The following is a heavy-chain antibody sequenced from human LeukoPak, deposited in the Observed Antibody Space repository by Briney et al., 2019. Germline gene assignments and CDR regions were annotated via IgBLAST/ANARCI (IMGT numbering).Heavy chain of an antibody. CDR3: ARRGVAGYCSGGSCYGWFDP. Sequence: GGSLRLSCAASGFTFSNYWMHWVRQAPGKGLVWVSRINSDGINTSYADSVKGRFTISRDNAKNTLNLQMNSLRAEDTAVYYCARRGVAGYCSGGSCYGWFDPWGQGTLVTVSS. CDR1: GFTFSNYW. D-gene: IGHD2-15*01. CDR2: INSDGINT. J-gene: IGHJ5*02. V-gene: IGHV3-74*01.